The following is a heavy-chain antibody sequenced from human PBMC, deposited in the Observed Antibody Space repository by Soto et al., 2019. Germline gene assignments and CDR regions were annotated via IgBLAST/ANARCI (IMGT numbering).Heavy chain of an antibody. CDR2: ISSSSSYI. Sequence: GGSLRLSCAASGFTFSSYSMNWVRQAPGKGLEWVSSISSSSSYIYYADSVKGRFTISRDNAKNSLYLQMNSLRAEDTALYYCAKDVRAWSGYNDAFDIWGQGTMVTVSS. CDR3: AKDVRAWSGYNDAFDI. D-gene: IGHD3-3*01. J-gene: IGHJ3*02. CDR1: GFTFSSYS. V-gene: IGHV3-21*04.